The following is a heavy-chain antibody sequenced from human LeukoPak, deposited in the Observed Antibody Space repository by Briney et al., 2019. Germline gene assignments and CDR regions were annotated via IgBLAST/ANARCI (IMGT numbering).Heavy chain of an antibody. D-gene: IGHD4-17*01. CDR2: IDGDGSST. V-gene: IGHV3-74*01. CDR1: GFTFSSYW. CDR3: ASDYGDYGGTYGFAY. Sequence: PGGSLRLSCAASGFTFSSYWMQWVRQAPGKGLVWVSRIDGDGSSTNYADSVKGRFTISRDNAKNPLYLQMNSLRAEDTAVYYCASDYGDYGGTYGFAYWGQGTLVTVSS. J-gene: IGHJ4*02.